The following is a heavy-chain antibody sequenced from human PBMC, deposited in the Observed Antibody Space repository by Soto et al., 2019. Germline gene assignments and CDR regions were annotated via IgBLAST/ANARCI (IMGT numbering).Heavy chain of an antibody. Sequence: SVHVFGKAAQEECRDRAISWEGQAPGQGLEWMGGIIPIFGTANYAQKFQGRVTITADESTSTAYMELSSLRSEDTAVYYCVTDDSSGSFDYWGEGTLVTVSS. J-gene: IGHJ4*02. CDR2: IIPIFGTA. D-gene: IGHD3-22*01. V-gene: IGHV1-69*13. CDR1: QEECRDRA. CDR3: VTDDSSGSFDY.